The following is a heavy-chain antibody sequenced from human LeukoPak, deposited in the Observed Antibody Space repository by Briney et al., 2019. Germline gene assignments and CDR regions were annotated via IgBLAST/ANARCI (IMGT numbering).Heavy chain of an antibody. CDR3: ACTPYCSGGSCYSFDY. J-gene: IGHJ4*02. CDR2: IYYSGST. Sequence: PSETLFLTCTVSGGSISSYYWSWIRQPPGKGLEWIGYIYYSGSTNYNPSLKSRVTISVDTSKNQFSLKLSSVTAADTAVYYCACTPYCSGGSCYSFDYWGQGTLVTVSS. D-gene: IGHD2-15*01. V-gene: IGHV4-59*08. CDR1: GGSISSYY.